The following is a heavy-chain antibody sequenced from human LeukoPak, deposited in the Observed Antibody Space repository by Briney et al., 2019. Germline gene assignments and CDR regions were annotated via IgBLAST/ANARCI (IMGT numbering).Heavy chain of an antibody. D-gene: IGHD5-12*01. J-gene: IGHJ4*02. CDR3: ARVGYSGYDYDY. V-gene: IGHV3-23*01. CDR2: ISGSGDST. CDR1: GFTFRSYA. Sequence: PGGSLRLSCEASGFTFRSYAMSWVRQAPGKGLEWGSVISGSGDSTYYADSVEGRCTISRDNSKDPLYLQMNSLRAEDTAVHYCARVGYSGYDYDYWGQGTLVTVSS.